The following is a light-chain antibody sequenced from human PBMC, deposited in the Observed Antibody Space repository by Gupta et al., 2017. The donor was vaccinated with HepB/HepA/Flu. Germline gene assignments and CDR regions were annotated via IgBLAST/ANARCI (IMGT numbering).Light chain of an antibody. CDR3: QQHNNWPPLT. CDR2: GAS. J-gene: IGKJ4*01. Sequence: EIVMTQSPSTLSVSPGERATLSCRASQSVSSNLAWYQQKPGQAPRLLIYGASTRATGIPARFSGSGSGKEFTLTISSPQSEDFAVYYCQQHNNWPPLTFGGGTKVEIK. V-gene: IGKV3-15*01. CDR1: QSVSSN.